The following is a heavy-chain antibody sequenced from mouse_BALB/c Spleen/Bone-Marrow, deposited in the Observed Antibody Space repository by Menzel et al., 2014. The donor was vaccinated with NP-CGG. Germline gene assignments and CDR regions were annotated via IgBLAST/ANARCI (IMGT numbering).Heavy chain of an antibody. CDR1: GYTFTSYW. CDR2: IDPSDNYT. J-gene: IGHJ3*01. Sequence: QVQLQQPGAELVKPGASVKMSCKASGYTFTSYWMHWVRQRPGQGLEWIGAIDPSDNYTHYSQEFKGKATLTVDTSSNTAYMQLSSLTSEDSAVYYCTNLGTYWGQETLVTVSA. D-gene: IGHD2-14*01. CDR3: TNLGTY. V-gene: IGHV1S127*01.